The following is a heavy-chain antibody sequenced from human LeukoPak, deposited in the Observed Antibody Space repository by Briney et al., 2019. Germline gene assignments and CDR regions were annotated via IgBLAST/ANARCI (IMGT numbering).Heavy chain of an antibody. Sequence: GGSLRLSCAASGFIVTNNYMSWVRQTPGKGLEWVSSIYSGDTTEYAGSVKGRFTISRDISKNTLYLQMNSLRTDDTAVYYRATLYGGQRADGYWGQGTLVIVSS. CDR1: GFIVTNNY. CDR2: IYSGDTT. V-gene: IGHV3-53*01. J-gene: IGHJ4*02. CDR3: ATLYGGQRADGY. D-gene: IGHD2-15*01.